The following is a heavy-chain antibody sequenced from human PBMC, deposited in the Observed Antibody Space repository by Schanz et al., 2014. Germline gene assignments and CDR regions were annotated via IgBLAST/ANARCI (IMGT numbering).Heavy chain of an antibody. V-gene: IGHV3-23*04. CDR3: ARDRRNADLDY. D-gene: IGHD1-1*01. Sequence: EVQLVESGGGVVQPGRSLRLSCAASGFTFSAYAMTWVRQIPGKGLEWVSAISGSGGSTYYADSVKGRFTISRDNAKNSLYLEMNSLRAEDTALYYCARDRRNADLDYWGQGTLVTVSS. CDR2: ISGSGGST. J-gene: IGHJ4*02. CDR1: GFTFSAYA.